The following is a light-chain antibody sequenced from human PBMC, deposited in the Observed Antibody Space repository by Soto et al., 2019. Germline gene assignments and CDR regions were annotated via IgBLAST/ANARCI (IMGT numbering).Light chain of an antibody. CDR3: QQYGSSPPT. V-gene: IGKV3-20*01. Sequence: EIVLTQSPGTLSLSPGERATLSCRASQSVSTNYLAWYQRKPGQAPRLLIYGASSRATDIPHRFSGSWSGTAFTLTITRLEPEDFAVYYCQQYGSSPPTFGQGTKVEVK. J-gene: IGKJ1*01. CDR2: GAS. CDR1: QSVSTNY.